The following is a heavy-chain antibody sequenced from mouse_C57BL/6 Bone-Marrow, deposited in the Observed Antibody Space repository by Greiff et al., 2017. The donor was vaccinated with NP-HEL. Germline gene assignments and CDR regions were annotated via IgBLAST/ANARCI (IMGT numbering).Heavy chain of an antibody. CDR3: ARANWDQFAY. J-gene: IGHJ3*01. Sequence: VQLQQSGPVLVKPGASVKMSCKASGYTFTDYYMNWVKQSHGKSLEWIGVINPYNGGTSYNQKFKGKATLTVDKSSSTAYMELNSLTSEDSVVYYCARANWDQFAYWGQGTLVTVSA. CDR2: INPYNGGT. D-gene: IGHD4-1*01. V-gene: IGHV1-19*01. CDR1: GYTFTDYY.